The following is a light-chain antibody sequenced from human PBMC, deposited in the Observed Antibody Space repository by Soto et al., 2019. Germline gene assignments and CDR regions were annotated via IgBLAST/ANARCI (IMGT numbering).Light chain of an antibody. CDR2: GNS. V-gene: IGLV1-44*01. J-gene: IGLJ1*01. CDR3: AAWDAGLFV. Sequence: QSVLTQPPSASGTPGQGVTISCSGSRSNFGKSIVSWYRHLPGRAPQVLIDGNSQRASGVPVRFSGSKSATSASLAISGLLSEDEADYYCAAWDAGLFVFGSGTKLTVL. CDR1: RSNFGKSI.